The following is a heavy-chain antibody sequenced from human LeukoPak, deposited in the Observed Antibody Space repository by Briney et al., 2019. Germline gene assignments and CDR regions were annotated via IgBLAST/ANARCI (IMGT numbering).Heavy chain of an antibody. Sequence: GGSLSLSCAASGFSFSGYGMHWVRQAPGEGLQWVAFIRYHGINKYYADSVKGRFTISRDNSKNTLFLDMNSLSVEDTGVYYCAKFHKIWDSGDHDYFDSWGQGTLVTVSS. V-gene: IGHV3-30*02. CDR1: GFSFSGYG. D-gene: IGHD2-21*01. CDR2: IRYHGINK. J-gene: IGHJ4*02. CDR3: AKFHKIWDSGDHDYFDS.